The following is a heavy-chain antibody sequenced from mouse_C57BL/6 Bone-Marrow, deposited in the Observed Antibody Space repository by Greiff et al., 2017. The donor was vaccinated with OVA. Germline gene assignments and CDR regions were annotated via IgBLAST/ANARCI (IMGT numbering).Heavy chain of an antibody. V-gene: IGHV3-6*01. CDR2: ISYDGSN. Sequence: DVKLQESGPGLVKPSQSLSLTCSVTGYSITSGYYWNWIRQFPGYKLEWMGYISYDGSNNYNPSLKNRISITRDTSKNQFFLKLNSVTTEDTATYYCARIYYGYDEGFDVWGTGTTVTVSS. CDR3: ARIYYGYDEGFDV. J-gene: IGHJ1*03. CDR1: GYSITSGYY. D-gene: IGHD2-2*01.